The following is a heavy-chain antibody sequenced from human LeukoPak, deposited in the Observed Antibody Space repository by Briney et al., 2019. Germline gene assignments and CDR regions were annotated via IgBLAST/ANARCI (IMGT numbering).Heavy chain of an antibody. V-gene: IGHV4-39*01. J-gene: IGHJ5*02. D-gene: IGHD2-15*01. Sequence: SETLSLTCTVSGGSISSSGYSWGWFRQPPGKGLEWIGSIYYSGSTYYNPSLKSRVTISVDTSKNQFSLKLSSVTAADTAVYYCARQAVVVVAATPSSGWFDPWGQGTLVTVSS. CDR2: IYYSGST. CDR3: ARQAVVVVAATPSSGWFDP. CDR1: GGSISSSGYS.